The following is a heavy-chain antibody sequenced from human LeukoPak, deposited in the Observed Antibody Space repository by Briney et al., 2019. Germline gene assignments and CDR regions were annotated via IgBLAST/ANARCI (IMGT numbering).Heavy chain of an antibody. Sequence: ASVKASCMASGYTFTSYGISWVRQAPGQGLEWMGWISAYIGNTNYAQKLQGRVTMTTDTSTSTAYMELRSLRSDDTAVYYCARVGIYCSSNSCYASDFDYWGQGTLVTVSS. V-gene: IGHV1-18*01. D-gene: IGHD2-2*01. CDR2: ISAYIGNT. J-gene: IGHJ4*02. CDR1: GYTFTSYG. CDR3: ARVGIYCSSNSCYASDFDY.